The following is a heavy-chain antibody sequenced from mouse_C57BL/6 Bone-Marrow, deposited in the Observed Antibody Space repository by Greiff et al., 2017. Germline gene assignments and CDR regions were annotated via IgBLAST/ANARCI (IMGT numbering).Heavy chain of an antibody. V-gene: IGHV1-53*01. CDR1: GYTFTSYW. CDR2: INPSNGGT. D-gene: IGHD1-1*01. CDR3: ARGYYYGSSYGWFAY. Sequence: QVQLQQPGAELVKPGASVKVSCKASGYTFTSYWMHWVKQRPGQGLEWIGNINPSNGGTNYNEKFKSKATLTVDTSSSTAYMQLSSLTSEDSAVYYCARGYYYGSSYGWFAYWGQGTLVTVSA. J-gene: IGHJ3*01.